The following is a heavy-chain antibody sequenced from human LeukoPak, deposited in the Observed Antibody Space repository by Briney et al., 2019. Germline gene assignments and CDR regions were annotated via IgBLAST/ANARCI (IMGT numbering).Heavy chain of an antibody. D-gene: IGHD4-17*01. Sequence: PSETLSPTCTVSGYSISSGRYWGWIRQPPGKGLEWIGSVFHSGSTYYNPSLKSRVTISVDTSKNQFSLNLRSVTAADTAMYFCARSLNTAGIDYWGQGTLVTVSS. V-gene: IGHV4-38-2*02. CDR3: ARSLNTAGIDY. J-gene: IGHJ4*02. CDR2: VFHSGST. CDR1: GYSISSGRY.